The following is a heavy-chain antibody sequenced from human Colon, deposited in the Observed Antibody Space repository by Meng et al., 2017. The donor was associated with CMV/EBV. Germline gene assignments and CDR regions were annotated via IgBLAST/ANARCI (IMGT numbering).Heavy chain of an antibody. CDR2: ISSSSTYI. J-gene: IGHJ2*01. CDR1: VTFSSYS. CDR3: ARAPYDTLTGYSRYFDL. D-gene: IGHD3-9*01. V-gene: IGHV3-21*04. Sequence: VTFSSYSMYWGRQAPGKGLGWVSGISSSSTYIFYADSVKGRFVISRDDAKNSLFLQMNTVRAEDTAVYYCARAPYDTLTGYSRYFDLWGHGTLVTVSS.